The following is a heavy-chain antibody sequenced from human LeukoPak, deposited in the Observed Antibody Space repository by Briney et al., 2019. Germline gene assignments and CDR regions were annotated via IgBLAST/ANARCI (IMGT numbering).Heavy chain of an antibody. V-gene: IGHV3-9*01. Sequence: GRSLRLSCAASGFTFDDYAMHWVRQAPGKGLEWVSGISWNSGSIGYADSVKGRFTISRDNAENSLYLQMNSLRAEDTALYYCATTSTVFGELFPYWGQGTLVTVSS. J-gene: IGHJ4*02. CDR2: ISWNSGSI. CDR1: GFTFDDYA. D-gene: IGHD3-10*01. CDR3: ATTSTVFGELFPY.